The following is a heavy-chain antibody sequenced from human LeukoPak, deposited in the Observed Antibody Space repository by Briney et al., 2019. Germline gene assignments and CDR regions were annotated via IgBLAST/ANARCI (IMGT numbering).Heavy chain of an antibody. CDR3: AKGTHSSSWHWYDP. CDR1: GFIFSDYY. D-gene: IGHD6-13*01. Sequence: GGSLRLSCAASGFIFSDYYMTWIRQAPGKGLEWLSYIDSSGDVIYYADSVKGRFTISRDNAKNSLYLQMNSLRAEDTAVYYCAKGTHSSSWHWYDPWGQGTLVTVSS. J-gene: IGHJ5*02. CDR2: IDSSGDVI. V-gene: IGHV3-11*01.